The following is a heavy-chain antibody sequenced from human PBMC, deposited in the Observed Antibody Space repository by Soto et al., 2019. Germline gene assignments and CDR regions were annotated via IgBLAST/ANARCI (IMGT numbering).Heavy chain of an antibody. J-gene: IGHJ4*02. CDR3: ARDCTGGSCFCLY. V-gene: IGHV1-18*01. Sequence: QVQLVQSAAEVKKPGASVKVSCKASGYTLTNYAISWVRQAPGQGPEWMGWINTYNGNSNYAQKFQGRGTMTTDTSTNTGCMELRSLTSDDTAVYYCARDCTGGSCFCLYWGQGTLVTVSS. CDR1: GYTLTNYA. CDR2: INTYNGNS. D-gene: IGHD2-15*01.